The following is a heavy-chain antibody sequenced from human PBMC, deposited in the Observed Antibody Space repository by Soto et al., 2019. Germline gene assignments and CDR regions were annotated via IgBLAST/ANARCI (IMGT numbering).Heavy chain of an antibody. Sequence: WGWIRQPPGKGLEWIGSIYYSGSTYYNPSLKSRVTISVDTSKNQFSLKLSSVTAADTAVYYCATPSMSGHNAFDIWGQGTMVTVSS. J-gene: IGHJ3*02. D-gene: IGHD5-18*01. CDR3: ATPSMSGHNAFDI. CDR2: IYYSGST. V-gene: IGHV4-39*01.